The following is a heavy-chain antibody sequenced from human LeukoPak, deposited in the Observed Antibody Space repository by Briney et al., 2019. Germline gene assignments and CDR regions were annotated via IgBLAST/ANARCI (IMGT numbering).Heavy chain of an antibody. CDR2: MNPNSGNT. CDR3: ARVSGTVIDY. CDR1: GYTFTSYD. D-gene: IGHD4-11*01. Sequence: GASVKVSCKASGYTFTSYDINWERQATGQRPEWMGWMNPNSGNTGYAQKFQGRVTMTRNTSISTAYMELSSLRSEDTAVYYCARVSGTVIDYWGQGTLVTVSS. J-gene: IGHJ4*02. V-gene: IGHV1-8*01.